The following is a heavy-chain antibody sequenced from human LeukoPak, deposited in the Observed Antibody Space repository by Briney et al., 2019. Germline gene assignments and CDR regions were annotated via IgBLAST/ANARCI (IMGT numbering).Heavy chain of an antibody. J-gene: IGHJ6*02. CDR2: INTNTGNP. Sequence: ASVKVSCKASGNTISIYNMHWVRQAPGQGLEWMGWINTNTGNPTYAQGFTGRFVFSLDTSVSTAYLQISSLKAEDTAVYYCASAWLVNGMDVWGQGTTVTVSS. V-gene: IGHV7-4-1*02. CDR3: ASAWLVNGMDV. CDR1: GNTISIYN. D-gene: IGHD6-19*01.